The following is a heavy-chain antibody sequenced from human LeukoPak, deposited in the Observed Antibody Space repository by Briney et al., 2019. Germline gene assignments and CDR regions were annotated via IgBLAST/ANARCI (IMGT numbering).Heavy chain of an antibody. CDR2: IIESRDET. Sequence: GGSLRLSCAVSGFTFSDYAMSWVRQAPGKGLEWVSSIIESRDETDIADSVKGRFTICRDNSNNTLYLQMNSLRAEDTAVYYCARDYPGDSMLWEDYFDYWGQGTLVTVSS. V-gene: IGHV3-23*01. J-gene: IGHJ4*02. CDR1: GFTFSDYA. CDR3: ARDYPGDSMLWEDYFDY. D-gene: IGHD3-10*02.